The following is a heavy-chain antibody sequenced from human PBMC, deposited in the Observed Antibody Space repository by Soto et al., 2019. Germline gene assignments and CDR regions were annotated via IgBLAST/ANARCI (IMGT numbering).Heavy chain of an antibody. CDR3: TTSAGTYIVVVPAALYGMDV. CDR1: GFTFSNAW. CDR2: IKSKTDGGTT. J-gene: IGHJ6*02. Sequence: GGSLRLSCAASGFTFSNAWMNWVRQAPGKGLEWVGRIKSKTDGGTTDYAAPVKGRFTISRDDSKNTLYLQMNSLKTEDTAVYYCTTSAGTYIVVVPAALYGMDVWGQGTTVTVSS. V-gene: IGHV3-15*07. D-gene: IGHD2-2*01.